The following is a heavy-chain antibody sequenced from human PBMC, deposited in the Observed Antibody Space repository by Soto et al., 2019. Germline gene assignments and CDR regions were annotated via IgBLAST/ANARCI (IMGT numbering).Heavy chain of an antibody. CDR2: VNHSGST. D-gene: IGHD3-22*01. V-gene: IGHV4-34*04. Sequence: SETLSLTCAVYGGSFSCYYWTWVRKPTGKGLEWIGDVNHSGSTNQNPSLKSRATISVDTSKNQFSLKLKSVTAADTAVYFCARGITTIPAVQGDAPDNCYFDSWGLGTLVTVSS. CDR3: ARGITTIPAVQGDAPDNCYFDS. J-gene: IGHJ4*02. CDR1: GGSFSCYY.